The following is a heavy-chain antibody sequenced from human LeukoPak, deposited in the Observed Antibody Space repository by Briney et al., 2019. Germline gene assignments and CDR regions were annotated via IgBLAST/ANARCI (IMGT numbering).Heavy chain of an antibody. CDR1: GGSISSYY. CDR3: ARGGIQLYAAIDY. CDR2: INHSGST. J-gene: IGHJ4*02. Sequence: PSETLSLTCTVSGGSISSYYWSWIRQPPGKGLEWIGEINHSGSTNYNPSLKSRVTISVDTSKNQFSLKLSSVTAADTAVYYCARGGIQLYAAIDYWGQGTLVTVSS. D-gene: IGHD5-18*01. V-gene: IGHV4-34*01.